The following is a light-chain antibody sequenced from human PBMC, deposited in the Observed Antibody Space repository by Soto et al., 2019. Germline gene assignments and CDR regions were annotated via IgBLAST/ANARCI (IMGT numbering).Light chain of an antibody. CDR3: CSYADSNTWV. CDR2: DVT. Sequence: QSVLTQPRSVSGSPGQSVIISCTGTNSDVGAYDYVSWYQQHPGKAPKLIIYDVTKRPSGVPDRFSASKSGNTASLTISGLQAEDEADYYCCSYADSNTWVFAGGTKVTVL. V-gene: IGLV2-11*01. CDR1: NSDVGAYDY. J-gene: IGLJ3*02.